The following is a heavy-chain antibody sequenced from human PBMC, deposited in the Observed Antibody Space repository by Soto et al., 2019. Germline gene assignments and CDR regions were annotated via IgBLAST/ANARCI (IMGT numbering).Heavy chain of an antibody. V-gene: IGHV4-31*03. CDR1: GGSISSGGYY. CDR3: ARDSSTKIFGIRTGPGMDV. CDR2: IYYSGST. D-gene: IGHD3-3*01. J-gene: IGHJ6*02. Sequence: SETLSLTCTVSGGSISSGGYYWSWIRQHPGKGLEWIGYIYYSGSTYYNPSLKSRVTISVDTSKNQFSLKLSSVTAADAAVYYCARDSSTKIFGIRTGPGMDVWGQGTTVTVSS.